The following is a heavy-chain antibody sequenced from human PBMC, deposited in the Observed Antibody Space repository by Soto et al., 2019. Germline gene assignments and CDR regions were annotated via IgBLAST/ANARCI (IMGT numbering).Heavy chain of an antibody. CDR3: AREFAKRFDY. J-gene: IGHJ4*02. V-gene: IGHV3-33*01. CDR2: IWDDGSNK. Sequence: QVQLVESGGGVVQPGRSLRLSCAASGFTFRSYGMHWVRQAPGKGLEWVAVIWDDGSNKYYADSVKGRFTISRDNSKNTLYLQMNSLRAEDTAVYYCAREFAKRFDYWGQGTLVTVSS. CDR1: GFTFRSYG. D-gene: IGHD3-10*01.